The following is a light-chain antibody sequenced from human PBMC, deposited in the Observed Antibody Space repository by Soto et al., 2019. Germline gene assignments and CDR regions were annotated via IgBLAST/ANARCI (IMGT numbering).Light chain of an antibody. CDR3: QQYNYWPRT. CDR1: QTVGSN. V-gene: IGKV3D-15*01. CDR2: DAS. Sequence: EIVMTQSPATLSVSPGERATLSCRASQTVGSNLAWYQQKRGQAPRLLIYDASTRATGIPARFSGSGSGTDFTLNISSLQSEDCALYYCQQYNYWPRTFGQGSKLEIK. J-gene: IGKJ2*01.